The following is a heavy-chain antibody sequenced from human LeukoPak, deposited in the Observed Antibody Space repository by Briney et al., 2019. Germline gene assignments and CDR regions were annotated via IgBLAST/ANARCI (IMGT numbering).Heavy chain of an antibody. CDR2: ISAYNGNT. CDR1: GYTFTSYG. D-gene: IGHD1-26*01. J-gene: IGHJ5*02. CDR3: ARDLIVGATLGGLFDP. V-gene: IGHV1-18*01. Sequence: ASVKVSCKASGYTFTSYGISWVRQAPGRGLEWMGWISAYNGNTNYAQKLQGRVTMTTDTSTSTAYMELRSLRSDDTAVYYCARDLIVGATLGGLFDPWGQGTLVTVSS.